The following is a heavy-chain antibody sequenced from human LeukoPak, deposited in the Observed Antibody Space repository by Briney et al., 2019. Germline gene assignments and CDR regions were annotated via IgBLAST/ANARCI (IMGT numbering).Heavy chain of an antibody. D-gene: IGHD2-8*01. Sequence: KPSETLSLTCAVYGGSFSGYYWSWIRQPPGKGLEWIGEINHSGGTNYNPSLKSRVTISVDTSKNQFSLKLSSVTAADTAVYYCARGRIVLMVYATRGRFDPWGQGTLVTVSS. CDR1: GGSFSGYY. J-gene: IGHJ5*02. V-gene: IGHV4-34*01. CDR2: INHSGGT. CDR3: ARGRIVLMVYATRGRFDP.